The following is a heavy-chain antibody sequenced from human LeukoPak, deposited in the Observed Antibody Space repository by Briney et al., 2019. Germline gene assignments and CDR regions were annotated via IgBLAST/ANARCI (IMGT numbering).Heavy chain of an antibody. Sequence: GGSLRLSCAASGFTASSIYMSWVRQAPGKGLEWVSLLYSGGRTYYTDSAKGRFTISRDNSKNTLYLQMNSLRAEDTAVYYCARLDDGGDYFDYWGQGTLVTVSS. V-gene: IGHV3-53*01. CDR1: GFTASSIY. J-gene: IGHJ4*02. CDR3: ARLDDGGDYFDY. CDR2: LYSGGRT. D-gene: IGHD1-1*01.